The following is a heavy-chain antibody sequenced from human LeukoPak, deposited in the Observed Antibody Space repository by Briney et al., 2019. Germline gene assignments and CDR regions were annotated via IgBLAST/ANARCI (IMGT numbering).Heavy chain of an antibody. CDR2: ISDNGAVT. CDR3: ARKYASGTYPLDY. V-gene: IGHV3-23*01. CDR1: GGSFSGYY. J-gene: IGHJ4*02. D-gene: IGHD3-10*01. Sequence: PSETLSLTCAVYGGSFSGYYWSWIRQAPGKGLEWVSVISDNGAVTFYGDSVKGRFTISRDNSKNTLYLQMSSLRVEDTAVYYCARKYASGTYPLDYWGQGTLVTVSS.